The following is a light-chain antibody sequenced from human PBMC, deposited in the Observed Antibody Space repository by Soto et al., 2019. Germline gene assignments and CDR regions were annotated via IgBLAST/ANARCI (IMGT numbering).Light chain of an antibody. CDR2: DVS. J-gene: IGLJ2*01. CDR1: SSDVGGYNY. Sequence: QSALTQPASVSGSPGQSITISCTGTSSDVGGYNYVSWYQQHPGKAPKLMIYDVSNRPSGVSNRFSGSKSGNTASLTISGLQPEDEADYYCSSFTSRNTYVVFGGGTKLTVL. CDR3: SSFTSRNTYVV. V-gene: IGLV2-14*03.